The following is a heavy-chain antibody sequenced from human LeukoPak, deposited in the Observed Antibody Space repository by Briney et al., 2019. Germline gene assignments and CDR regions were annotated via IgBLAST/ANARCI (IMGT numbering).Heavy chain of an antibody. CDR1: GFTFSSYW. CDR2: INSDGSST. CDR3: ATYSTRNAREFQS. D-gene: IGHD4-11*01. J-gene: IGHJ1*01. Sequence: GGSLRLSCAASGFTFSSYWMHWVRQAPGKGLVWVSRINSDGSSTSYADSVKGRFTISRDNAKMSLYLQMNSLRVEDTAVYYCATYSTRNAREFQSWGQGTLVTVSS. V-gene: IGHV3-74*01.